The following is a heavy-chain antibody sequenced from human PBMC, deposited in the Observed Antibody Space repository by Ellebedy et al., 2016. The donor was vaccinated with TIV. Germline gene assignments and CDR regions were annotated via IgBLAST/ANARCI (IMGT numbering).Heavy chain of an antibody. D-gene: IGHD4-17*01. V-gene: IGHV1-18*01. Sequence: ASVKVSXXASGYTFTSYGISWVRQAPGQGLEWMGWISAYNGNTNYAQKLQGRVTMTTDTSTSTAYMELRSLRSDDTAVYYCARADYGAYYFDYWGQGTLVTVSS. CDR2: ISAYNGNT. J-gene: IGHJ4*02. CDR3: ARADYGAYYFDY. CDR1: GYTFTSYG.